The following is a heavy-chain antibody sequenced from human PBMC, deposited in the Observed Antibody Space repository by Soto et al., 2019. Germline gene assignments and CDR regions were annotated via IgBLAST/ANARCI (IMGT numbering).Heavy chain of an antibody. Sequence: SQTLSLNCTVSGDSISSGASNWTWIRQSPGKVLEGIGYIYHNGTADCNPSLKSRVSISVDTSKNQFSLKLTSATTVDTAVYYCATLECSTAKLRVWGPGTTVT. CDR1: GDSISSGASN. CDR2: IYHNGTA. V-gene: IGHV4-61*08. D-gene: IGHD1-26*01. J-gene: IGHJ3*01. CDR3: ATLECSTAKLRV.